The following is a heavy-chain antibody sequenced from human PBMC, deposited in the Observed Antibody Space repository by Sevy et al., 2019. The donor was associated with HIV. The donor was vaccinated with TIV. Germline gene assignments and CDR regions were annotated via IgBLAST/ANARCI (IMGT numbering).Heavy chain of an antibody. D-gene: IGHD5-12*01. CDR1: GFTFSSYA. CDR2: ISGSGGST. Sequence: GGSLRLSCAASGFTFSSYAMSWVRQAPGKGLEWVSAISGSGGSTYYADSVKGRFTISRDNSKNTLYLQMNSLRAEDTAVYYCAEDDDMGDGYKGYWGQGTLVTVSS. J-gene: IGHJ4*02. V-gene: IGHV3-23*01. CDR3: AEDDDMGDGYKGY.